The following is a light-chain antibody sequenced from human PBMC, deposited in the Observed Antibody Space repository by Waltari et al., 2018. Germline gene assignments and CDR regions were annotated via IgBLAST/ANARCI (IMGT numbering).Light chain of an antibody. V-gene: IGLV3-19*01. CDR3: NSRDSSANIL. Sequence: SSELTQDPTVSVDLGQTVTITCQGVSLRGYYASWYRQKPGQAPVLFCNAKNARPPGTPDRVSVSRSGDTASLTIAWAQAEDEADYYCNSRDSSANILFGGGTKLTVL. CDR1: SLRGYY. CDR2: AKN. J-gene: IGLJ2*01.